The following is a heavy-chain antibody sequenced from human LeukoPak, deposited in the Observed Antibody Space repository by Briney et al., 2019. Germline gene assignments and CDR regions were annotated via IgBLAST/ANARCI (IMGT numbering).Heavy chain of an antibody. V-gene: IGHV4-34*01. CDR2: INHSGST. CDR1: GGSFSGYY. J-gene: IGHJ5*02. CDR3: ARGFNVVRHWFDP. Sequence: PSETLSLTCAVYGGSFSGYYWSWIRQPPGKGLEWIGEINHSGSTNYNPSLKSRVTISVDTSKNQFSLKLSSVTAADTVVYYCARGFNVVRHWFDPWGQGTLVTVSS. D-gene: IGHD3-22*01.